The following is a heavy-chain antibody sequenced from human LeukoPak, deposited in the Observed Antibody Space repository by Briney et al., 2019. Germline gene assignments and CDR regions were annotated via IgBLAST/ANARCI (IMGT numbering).Heavy chain of an antibody. CDR2: IIPIFGTA. Sequence: SVKVSCKASGGTFSSYAISWVRQAPGQGLEWMGGIIPIFGTANYAQKFQGRVTITADESTSTAYMELSSLRSEDTAVYYCASDPPRGSYSDYYYGMDVWGQGTTVTVSS. D-gene: IGHD1-26*01. V-gene: IGHV1-69*13. CDR3: ASDPPRGSYSDYYYGMDV. CDR1: GGTFSSYA. J-gene: IGHJ6*02.